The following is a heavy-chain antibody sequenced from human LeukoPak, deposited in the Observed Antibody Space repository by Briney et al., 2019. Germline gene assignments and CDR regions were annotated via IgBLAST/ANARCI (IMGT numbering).Heavy chain of an antibody. V-gene: IGHV1-69*04. CDR2: IIPTLGIA. CDR1: GGTFSSYA. Sequence: SVKVSCKASGGTFSSYAISWVRQAPGQGLEWMGRIIPTLGIANYAQKFQGRVTITADKSTSTAYMELSSLRSEDTAVYYCARGSGSTSWPEVHFDYWGQGTLVTVSS. J-gene: IGHJ4*02. D-gene: IGHD2-2*01. CDR3: ARGSGSTSWPEVHFDY.